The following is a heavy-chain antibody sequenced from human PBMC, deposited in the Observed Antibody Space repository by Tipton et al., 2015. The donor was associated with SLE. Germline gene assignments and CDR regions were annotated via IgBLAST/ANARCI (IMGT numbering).Heavy chain of an antibody. CDR2: IYTSGST. CDR3: ARGGPDYGGY. Sequence: TLSLTCTVSGGSISSGGYYWSWIRQPAGKGLEWIGRIYTSGSTNYNPPLKSRVTISVDTSKNQFSLKLSSVTAADTAVYYCARGGPDYGGYWGQGTLVTVSS. V-gene: IGHV4-61*02. D-gene: IGHD3-16*01. CDR1: GGSISSGGYY. J-gene: IGHJ1*01.